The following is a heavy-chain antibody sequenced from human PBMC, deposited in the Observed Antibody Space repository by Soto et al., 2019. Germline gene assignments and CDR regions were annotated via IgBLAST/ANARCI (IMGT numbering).Heavy chain of an antibody. CDR1: GYTFTSYG. Sequence: GASVKVSCKASGYTFTSYGSSWVRQAPGQGLEWMGWISAYNDNTNYAQKLQGRVTMTTDTSTSTAYMELRSLRSDDTAVYYCARDAESSGYYYYYYGMDVWGQGTTVTVSS. D-gene: IGHD3-22*01. V-gene: IGHV1-18*01. CDR2: ISAYNDNT. CDR3: ARDAESSGYYYYYYGMDV. J-gene: IGHJ6*02.